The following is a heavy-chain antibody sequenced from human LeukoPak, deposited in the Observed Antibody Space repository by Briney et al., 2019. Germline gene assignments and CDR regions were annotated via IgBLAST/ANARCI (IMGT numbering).Heavy chain of an antibody. CDR2: IKQDGSEN. Sequence: GGSLRLSCAASGFTFSNYWMTWVRQAPGKGLEWVANIKQDGSENFYVDSVKGRFTISRDNAKNSLYLQMNSLRAEDTAVYYCARDVALNYNILTGYYDAFDIWGQGTMVTVSS. CDR1: GFTFSNYW. J-gene: IGHJ3*02. CDR3: ARDVALNYNILTGYYDAFDI. V-gene: IGHV3-7*01. D-gene: IGHD3-9*01.